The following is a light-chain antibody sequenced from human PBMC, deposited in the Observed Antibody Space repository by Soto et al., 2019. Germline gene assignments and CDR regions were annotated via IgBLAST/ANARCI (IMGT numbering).Light chain of an antibody. Sequence: LTQPPSASGSPGQSVTISCTGTSSDVGGYNFVSWYQQHPGKAPKLMIYEVSKRPSGVPDRFSGSKSGNTASLTVSGLQAEDEADYYCSSYAGGNNLVFGGGTKVTVL. CDR2: EVS. CDR1: SSDVGGYNF. V-gene: IGLV2-8*01. J-gene: IGLJ2*01. CDR3: SSYAGGNNLV.